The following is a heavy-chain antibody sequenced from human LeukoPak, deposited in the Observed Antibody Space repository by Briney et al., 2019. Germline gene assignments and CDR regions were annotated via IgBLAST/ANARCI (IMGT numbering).Heavy chain of an antibody. Sequence: GGSLRLSCAASGFTFSDYNMHWVRQAPGKGLEWVAVISYDGSNKYYADSVKGRFTISRDNSKNTLYLQMNSLIAEDTAVYYCAKVRWDNSGWYYLDNWGQGALVTVSS. V-gene: IGHV3-30*18. D-gene: IGHD6-19*01. J-gene: IGHJ4*02. CDR3: AKVRWDNSGWYYLDN. CDR1: GFTFSDYN. CDR2: ISYDGSNK.